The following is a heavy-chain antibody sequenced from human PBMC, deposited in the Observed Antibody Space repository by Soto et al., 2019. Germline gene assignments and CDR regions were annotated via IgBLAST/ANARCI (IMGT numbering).Heavy chain of an antibody. J-gene: IGHJ3*02. CDR2: IYYSGST. V-gene: IGHV4-31*03. D-gene: IGHD2-15*01. CDR3: AGLIVVVAAREDAFDI. Sequence: QVQLQEAGPGLVKPSQTLSLTCTVSGGSISSGGYYWSWIRQHPGKGLEWIGDIYYSGSTYYNPSLERRVTISVDTSKNQFSQKLSSVPGADTAVYYCAGLIVVVAAREDAFDIWGQGTMVTVSS. CDR1: GGSISSGGYY.